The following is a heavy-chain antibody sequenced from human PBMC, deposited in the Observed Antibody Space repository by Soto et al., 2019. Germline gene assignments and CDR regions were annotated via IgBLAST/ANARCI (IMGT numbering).Heavy chain of an antibody. V-gene: IGHV3-23*01. CDR2: ISSSGDAT. CDR3: AKNGDFWSWGMDV. CDR1: GFTFSTYA. Sequence: LRLSCAASGFTFSTYAITWVRQAPGKGLEWVSIISSSGDATYYLDSVKGRFTISRDNSRNTLHLQMNSLRAEDAAVYFCAKNGDFWSWGMDVWGQGTTVTVSS. J-gene: IGHJ6*02. D-gene: IGHD3-3*01.